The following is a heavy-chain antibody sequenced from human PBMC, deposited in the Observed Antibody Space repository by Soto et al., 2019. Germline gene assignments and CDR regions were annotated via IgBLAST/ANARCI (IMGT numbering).Heavy chain of an antibody. CDR2: ISGGGATI. V-gene: IGHV3-11*01. Sequence: PGGSLRLSCTASGFTFNDHFMSWIRQAPGKGLEWVAYISGGGATIYYADSVKGRFTISRDNAKNSLSLQMTSLSAEDTAVYYCAREGTVTTTYYYSHSLDVWGQGTSVTVSS. J-gene: IGHJ6*02. CDR3: AREGTVTTTYYYSHSLDV. D-gene: IGHD4-17*01. CDR1: GFTFNDHF.